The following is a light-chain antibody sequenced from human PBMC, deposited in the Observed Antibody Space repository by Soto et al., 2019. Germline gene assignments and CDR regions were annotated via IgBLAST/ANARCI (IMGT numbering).Light chain of an antibody. CDR3: QHGDYLPV. CDR1: QDITSY. Sequence: DIQMTQSPSSLSASVGDRVTITCQASQDITSYLNWYQHKPGKAPKLLIYDASILEAGLPPRFSGSGSGTDFTLTISSLQPEYVATYYCQHGDYLPVFGPGTTVHFK. V-gene: IGKV1-33*01. J-gene: IGKJ3*01. CDR2: DAS.